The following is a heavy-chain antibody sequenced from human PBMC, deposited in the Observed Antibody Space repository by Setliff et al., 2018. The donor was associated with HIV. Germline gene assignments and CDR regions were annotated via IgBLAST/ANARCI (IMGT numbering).Heavy chain of an antibody. V-gene: IGHV1-2*02. CDR3: ARDLRDGFEEWFSTLDDGMDV. Sequence: ASVKVSCKTSGYIFIRYYIFWVRQAPGQGLEWMGNINPHTGVTKYAEKFQGRVTMTRDTSINTIYMELSRLRSDDTAVYYCARDLRDGFEEWFSTLDDGMDVWGQGPTVTVSS. CDR1: GYIFIRYY. J-gene: IGHJ6*02. D-gene: IGHD3-3*01. CDR2: INPHTGVT.